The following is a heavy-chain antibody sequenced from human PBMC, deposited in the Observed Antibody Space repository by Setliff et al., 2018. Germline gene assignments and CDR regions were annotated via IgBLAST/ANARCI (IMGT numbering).Heavy chain of an antibody. Sequence: LKISCAASGFTFSSYSMNWVRQAPGKGLEWVSSISSSSSYIYYADSVKGRFTISRDNAKNSLYLQMNSLRAEDTAVYYCARQPGSQTTFFDYWGQGTLVTVSS. CDR1: GFTFSSYS. V-gene: IGHV3-21*01. CDR2: ISSSSSYI. D-gene: IGHD4-4*01. CDR3: ARQPGSQTTFFDY. J-gene: IGHJ4*02.